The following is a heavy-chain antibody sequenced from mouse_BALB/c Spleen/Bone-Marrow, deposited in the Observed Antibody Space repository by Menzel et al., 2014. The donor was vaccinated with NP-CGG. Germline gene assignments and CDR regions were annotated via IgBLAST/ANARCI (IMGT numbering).Heavy chain of an antibody. J-gene: IGHJ3*01. CDR2: IHYSGST. CDR3: ARDYDYPWFAY. CDR1: GYSITSGYN. V-gene: IGHV3-1*02. Sequence: QLQESGPDLVKPSQSLSLTCTVTGYSITSGYNWHWIRQFPGNKLEWMGYIHYSGSTDYNPSLKSRISITRDTSKNQFFLQLISVTTEDTATYYCARDYDYPWFAYWGQGTLVTVSA. D-gene: IGHD2-4*01.